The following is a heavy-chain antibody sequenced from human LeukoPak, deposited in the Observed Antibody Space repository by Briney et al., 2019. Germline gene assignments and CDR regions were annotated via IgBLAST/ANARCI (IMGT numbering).Heavy chain of an antibody. Sequence: PSETLSLTCTVSGGSISSGGYYWSWIRQHPGKGLERIGYIYYSGSTYYNPSLKSRVTISVDTSKNQFSLKLSSVTAADTAVYYCARGPMVRGVYFDYWGQGTLVTVSS. V-gene: IGHV4-31*03. D-gene: IGHD3-10*01. CDR1: GGSISSGGYY. CDR2: IYYSGST. CDR3: ARGPMVRGVYFDY. J-gene: IGHJ4*02.